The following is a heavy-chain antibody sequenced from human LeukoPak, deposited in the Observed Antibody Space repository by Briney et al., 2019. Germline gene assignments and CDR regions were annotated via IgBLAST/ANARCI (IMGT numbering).Heavy chain of an antibody. CDR3: ARLEASSGYPDYFDY. CDR2: IYYSGST. Sequence: SETLSLTCTVSGDSINRGTYYWGWIRRPPGEGLEWIGTIYYSGSTYYNPSLKSRVTIFVDTSKNQFSLNLSSVTAADTAVYYCARLEASSGYPDYFDYWGQGTLVTVSS. D-gene: IGHD3-22*01. V-gene: IGHV4-39*01. J-gene: IGHJ4*02. CDR1: GDSINRGTYY.